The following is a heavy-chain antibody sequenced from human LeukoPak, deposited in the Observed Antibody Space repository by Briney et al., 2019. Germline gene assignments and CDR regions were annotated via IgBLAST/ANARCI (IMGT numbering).Heavy chain of an antibody. Sequence: PSETLSLTCTVSGGSISSHYWSWIRQPPGKGLEWIGYIYYSGSTNYNPSLKSRVTISVDTSKNQFSLKLSSVTAADTAVYYCARVKGAHAFDIWGQGTMVTVSS. V-gene: IGHV4-59*11. CDR3: ARVKGAHAFDI. D-gene: IGHD3-16*01. CDR1: GGSISSHY. J-gene: IGHJ3*02. CDR2: IYYSGST.